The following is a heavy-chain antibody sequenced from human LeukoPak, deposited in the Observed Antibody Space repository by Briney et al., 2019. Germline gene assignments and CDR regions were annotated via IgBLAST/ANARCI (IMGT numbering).Heavy chain of an antibody. CDR3: ASTTSGPREKRQWLVEARDY. J-gene: IGHJ4*02. Sequence: NSSETLSLTCTVSGGSISSFYWSWIRQPPGKGLEWIGFIYYTGSTDYNPSLKSRVTMSVDTSKNQFSLKLSSVTAADTAVYYCASTTSGPREKRQWLVEARDYWGQGTLVTVAS. V-gene: IGHV4-59*12. CDR2: IYYTGST. CDR1: GGSISSFY. D-gene: IGHD6-19*01.